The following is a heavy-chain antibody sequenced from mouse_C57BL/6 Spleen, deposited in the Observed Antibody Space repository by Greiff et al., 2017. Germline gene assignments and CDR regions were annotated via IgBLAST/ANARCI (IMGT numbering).Heavy chain of an antibody. CDR1: GYTFTGYW. CDR3: ARRGATQAYAMDY. V-gene: IGHV1-9*01. CDR2: ILPGSGST. J-gene: IGHJ4*01. Sequence: QVQLQQSGAELMKPGASVKLSCKATGYTFTGYWIEWVKQRPGHGLEWIGEILPGSGSTNYHEKFKGKATFTADTSSNTAYMQLSSLTTEDSAIYYCARRGATQAYAMDYWGQGTSVTVSS. D-gene: IGHD3-2*02.